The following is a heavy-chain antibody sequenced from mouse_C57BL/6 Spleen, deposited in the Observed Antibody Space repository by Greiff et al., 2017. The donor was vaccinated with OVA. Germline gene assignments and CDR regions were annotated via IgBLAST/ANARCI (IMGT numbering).Heavy chain of an antibody. J-gene: IGHJ1*03. D-gene: IGHD1-1*01. CDR2: INPNNGGT. CDR1: GYTFTDYN. CDR3: ARKYYGSSFYWYFDV. V-gene: IGHV1-18*01. Sequence: DVKLVESGPELVKPGASVKIPCKASGYTFTDYNMDWVKQSHGKSLEWIGDINPNNGGTIYNQKFKGKATLTVDKSSSTAYMELRSLTSEDTAVYYCARKYYGSSFYWYFDVWGTGTTVTVSS.